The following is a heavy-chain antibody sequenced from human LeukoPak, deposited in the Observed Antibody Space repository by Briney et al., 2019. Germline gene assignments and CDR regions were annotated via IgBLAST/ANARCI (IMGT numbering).Heavy chain of an antibody. J-gene: IGHJ5*02. CDR1: GDSISNSDYY. Sequence: SETLSITCAVSGDSISNSDYYWGWIRQSPGKGLEWITLINYSGHTFYNPSLRSRVTISVDMPKNQFSLNLNSVTAADTAVYYCARRRKDLNWFDPWGQGTLVTVSS. CDR2: INYSGHT. CDR3: ARRRKDLNWFDP. V-gene: IGHV4-39*01.